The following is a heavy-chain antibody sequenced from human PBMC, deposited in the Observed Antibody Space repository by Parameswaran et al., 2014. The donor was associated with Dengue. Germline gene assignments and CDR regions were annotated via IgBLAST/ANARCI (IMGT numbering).Heavy chain of an antibody. CDR1: GGSFSGYY. J-gene: IGHJ4*02. V-gene: IGHV4-34*01. Sequence: ASETLSLTCAVYGGSFSGYYWSWIRQPPGKGLEWIGEINHSGSTNYNPSLKSRVTISVDTSKNQFSLKLSSVTAADTAVYYCARGRSLYVWGSYRSGKFDYWGQGTLVTVSS. CDR2: INHSGST. D-gene: IGHD3-16*02. CDR3: ARGRSLYVWGSYRSGKFDY.